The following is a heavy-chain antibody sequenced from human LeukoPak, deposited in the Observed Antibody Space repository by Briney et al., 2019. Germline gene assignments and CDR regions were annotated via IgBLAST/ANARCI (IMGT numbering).Heavy chain of an antibody. J-gene: IGHJ4*02. V-gene: IGHV4-59*08. Sequence: SETLSLTCTVSGGSISGYHWSWIRQPPGKGLEWIAYIYYSGSTNYNPSLKSRLTISVDTSKNQFSLKLSSVTAADTAVYYCARHDGGYCSGGSCFDYWGQGILVTVSS. CDR2: IYYSGST. CDR3: ARHDGGYCSGGSCFDY. CDR1: GGSISGYH. D-gene: IGHD2-15*01.